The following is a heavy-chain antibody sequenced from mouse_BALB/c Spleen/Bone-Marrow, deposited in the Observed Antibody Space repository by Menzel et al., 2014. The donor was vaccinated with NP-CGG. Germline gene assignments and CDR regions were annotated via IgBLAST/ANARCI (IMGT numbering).Heavy chain of an antibody. CDR1: GDSITSGY. Sequence: VQLKESGPSLVKPSQTLSLTCSVTGDSITSGYWNWIRKFPGNRLEFMGYISYSGSTYYNPSLKSRISITRDTSKNLYSLQLNSVTTEDTATYYCARSSSTGTPFAYWGQGTTLTVSS. CDR2: ISYSGST. CDR3: ARSSSTGTPFAY. D-gene: IGHD4-1*02. J-gene: IGHJ2*01. V-gene: IGHV3-8*02.